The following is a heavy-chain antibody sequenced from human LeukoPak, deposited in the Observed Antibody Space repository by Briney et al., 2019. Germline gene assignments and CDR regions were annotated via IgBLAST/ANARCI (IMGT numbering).Heavy chain of an antibody. CDR2: IYSGGST. CDR3: ARDSVQADWGYGMDV. J-gene: IGHJ6*02. Sequence: GGSLRLSCAASGFTVSSNYMSWVRQAPGKGLEWVSIIYSGGSTYYADSVKGRFTISRDNSKNTLYVQMNSLRAEDTAVYYCARDSVQADWGYGMDVWGQGTTVTVSS. V-gene: IGHV3-53*01. D-gene: IGHD7-27*01. CDR1: GFTVSSNY.